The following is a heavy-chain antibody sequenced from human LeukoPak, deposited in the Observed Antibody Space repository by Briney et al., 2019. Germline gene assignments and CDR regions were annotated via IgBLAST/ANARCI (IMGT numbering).Heavy chain of an antibody. D-gene: IGHD2-2*01. CDR1: GFTFSSYG. V-gene: IGHV3-30*18. CDR2: ISYDGSNK. Sequence: GRSLRLSCAASGFTFSSYGMHWVRQAPGKGLEWVAVISYDGSNKHYADSVKGRFTISRDNSKNTLHLQMNSLRAEDTAVYYCAKGQISEYAYQLNFDYWGQGTLVTVSS. CDR3: AKGQISEYAYQLNFDY. J-gene: IGHJ4*02.